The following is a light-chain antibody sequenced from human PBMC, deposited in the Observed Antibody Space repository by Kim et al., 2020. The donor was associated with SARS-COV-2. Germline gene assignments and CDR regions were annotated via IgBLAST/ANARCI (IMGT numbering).Light chain of an antibody. CDR3: QKYGASQT. CDR2: GVS. V-gene: IGKV3-20*01. Sequence: VSTGERDTLSCRDSQSLSSSYLAWYHQKPGQAPRLLIYGVSTRASGITDRFSGSGYGTDFTLTISRLEPEDFAVYYCQKYGASQTFGQGTKVDIK. CDR1: QSLSSSY. J-gene: IGKJ1*01.